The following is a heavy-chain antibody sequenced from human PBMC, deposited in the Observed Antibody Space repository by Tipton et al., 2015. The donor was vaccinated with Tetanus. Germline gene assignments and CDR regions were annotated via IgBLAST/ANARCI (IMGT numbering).Heavy chain of an antibody. CDR2: FYYSGSS. D-gene: IGHD3-10*01. CDR3: ASPEASGRARGFDI. CDR1: GRSLSGSTYY. J-gene: IGHJ3*02. Sequence: LVKPTETLTLTCAVSGRSLSGSTYYWGWIRQPPGKGLEWIGGFYYSGSSYYNSSLKSRVTISVDTSNNLFSLRLSSVTAADTAVYYCASPEASGRARGFDIWGQGTQVTVSP. V-gene: IGHV4-39*02.